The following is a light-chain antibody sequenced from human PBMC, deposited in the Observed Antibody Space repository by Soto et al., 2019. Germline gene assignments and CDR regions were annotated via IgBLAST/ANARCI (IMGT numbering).Light chain of an antibody. J-gene: IGLJ1*01. CDR1: SSNIGINT. Sequence: QSVLTQSPSASGTPGQRVTVSCSGGSSNIGINTVNWYQQLPRTAPKVVIHTNNQRPSGVPDRFSGSKSGTSASLAISGLQSGDEADYYCGAWDESLNGYVFGTGTKVTVL. CDR3: GAWDESLNGYV. V-gene: IGLV1-44*01. CDR2: TNN.